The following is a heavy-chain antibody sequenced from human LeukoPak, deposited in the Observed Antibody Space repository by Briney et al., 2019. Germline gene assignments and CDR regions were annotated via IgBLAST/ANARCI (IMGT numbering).Heavy chain of an antibody. CDR3: ARDYGGDYGDYVHYYYYGMDV. V-gene: IGHV1-18*01. CDR2: ISAYSGNT. D-gene: IGHD4-17*01. J-gene: IGHJ6*02. Sequence: ASVKVSCKASGYTFTSYGISWVRQAPGQGLEWMGWISAYSGNTNYAQKLQGRVTMTTDTSTSTAYMELRSLRSDDTAVYYCARDYGGDYGDYVHYYYYGMDVWGQGTTVTVSS. CDR1: GYTFTSYG.